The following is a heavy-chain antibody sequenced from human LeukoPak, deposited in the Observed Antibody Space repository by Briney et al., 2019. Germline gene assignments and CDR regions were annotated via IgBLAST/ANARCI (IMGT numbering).Heavy chain of an antibody. CDR1: GYTFTGYY. J-gene: IGHJ4*02. Sequence: ASVKVSCKASGYTFTGYYMHWVRQAPGQGLEWMGWINPNSGGTNYAQKFQGWVTMTRDTSISTAYMELSRLRSEDTAVYYCARGPKAYYFDSSGYVFDYWGQGTLVTVSS. CDR2: INPNSGGT. D-gene: IGHD3-22*01. CDR3: ARGPKAYYFDSSGYVFDY. V-gene: IGHV1-2*04.